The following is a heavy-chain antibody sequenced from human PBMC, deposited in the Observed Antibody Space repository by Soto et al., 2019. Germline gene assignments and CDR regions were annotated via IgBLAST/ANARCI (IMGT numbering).Heavy chain of an antibody. CDR3: ARGPRITIFGVVIISVMGMNFDY. CDR1: GYTFTGYY. CDR2: INPNSGGT. J-gene: IGHJ4*02. V-gene: IGHV1-2*04. D-gene: IGHD3-3*01. Sequence: ASVKVSCKASGYTFTGYYMHWVRRAPGQGLEWMGWINPNSGGTNYAQKFQGWVTMTRDTSISTAYMELSRLRSDDTAVYYCARGPRITIFGVVIISVMGMNFDYWGQGTLVTVSS.